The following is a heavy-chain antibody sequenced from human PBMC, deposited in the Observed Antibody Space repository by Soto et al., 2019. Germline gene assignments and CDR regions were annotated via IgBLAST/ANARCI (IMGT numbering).Heavy chain of an antibody. J-gene: IGHJ3*02. Sequence: QLQLQESGPGLVKPSETLSLTCTVSGGSISSSSYYWGWIRQPPGKGLEWIGSIYYSGSTYYNPSLKSRVTTSVDTSKNQFSLELSSVTAADPAVYYCARHKTVVVVINPPLDAFDIWGQGTMVTVSS. V-gene: IGHV4-39*01. CDR3: ARHKTVVVVINPPLDAFDI. CDR1: GGSISSSSYY. CDR2: IYYSGST. D-gene: IGHD3-22*01.